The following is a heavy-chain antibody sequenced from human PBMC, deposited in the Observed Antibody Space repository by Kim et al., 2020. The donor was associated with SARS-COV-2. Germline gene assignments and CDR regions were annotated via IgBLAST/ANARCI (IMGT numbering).Heavy chain of an antibody. CDR3: ARDRLSGHGDYFDY. Sequence: YAQDFTARFVFTSDSSVSTAYLQITSLQADDTAIYYCARDRLSGHGDYFDYWGQGTLVTVSP. V-gene: IGHV7-4-1*02. D-gene: IGHD1-1*01. J-gene: IGHJ4*02.